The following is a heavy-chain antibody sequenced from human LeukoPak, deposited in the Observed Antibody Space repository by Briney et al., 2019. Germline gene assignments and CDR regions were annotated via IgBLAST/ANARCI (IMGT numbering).Heavy chain of an antibody. CDR2: INPNSGGT. CDR1: GYTFTCYY. CDR3: ATAAPCSSWWHYYYYYMDV. V-gene: IGHV1-2*02. Sequence: ASVKVSCKASGYTFTCYYMHWVRQAPGQGLEWMGWINPNSGGTNYAQKFQGRVTMTRDTSISTDYMELSRLRSNDTAGYYCATAAPCSSWWHYYYYYMDVWGKGTTVTVSS. D-gene: IGHD6-13*01. J-gene: IGHJ6*03.